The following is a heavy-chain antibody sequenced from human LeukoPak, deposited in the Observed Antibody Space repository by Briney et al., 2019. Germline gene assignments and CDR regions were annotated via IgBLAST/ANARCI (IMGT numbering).Heavy chain of an antibody. CDR2: ISGGGERT. D-gene: IGHD3-10*01. J-gene: IGHJ1*01. CDR3: ATTPGEGSEYFQY. V-gene: IGHV3-43*02. CDR1: GFTFDDYA. Sequence: GRSLRLSCAASGFTFDDYAIDWVPQAPGKGLEWVSLISGGGERTYYTESVKGRFTISRDNRKNTLYLQMNSLRGEDTAFYFCATTPGEGSEYFQYWGRGTLVTVSS.